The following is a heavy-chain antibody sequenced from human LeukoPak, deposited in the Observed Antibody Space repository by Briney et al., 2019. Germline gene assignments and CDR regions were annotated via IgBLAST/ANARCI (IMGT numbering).Heavy chain of an antibody. J-gene: IGHJ6*04. V-gene: IGHV3-11*04. D-gene: IGHD3-10*02. Sequence: PGGALRLSCAVSGFTFSDYYMNWLRQSPGKGLEGVAYISSSGNTIYYADSVKGRFTVSRDNAKNSLYLQMNSLRAEDTAVYYCAELGITMIGGVWGKGTTVTISS. CDR2: ISSSGNTI. CDR3: AELGITMIGGV. CDR1: GFTFSDYY.